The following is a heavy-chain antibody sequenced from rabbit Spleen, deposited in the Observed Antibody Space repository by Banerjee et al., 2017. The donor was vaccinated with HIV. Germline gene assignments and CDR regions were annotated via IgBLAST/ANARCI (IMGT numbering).Heavy chain of an antibody. CDR1: GFSFSNNYY. CDR3: SRGVGAGLASNL. CDR2: INTSSGST. D-gene: IGHD4-2*01. J-gene: IGHJ4*01. V-gene: IGHV1S45*01. Sequence: QEQLVESGGGLVQPEGSLTLTCTASGFSFSNNYYMCWVRQAPGKGLEWIGCINTSSGSTWYASWAKGRLTISKTSSTAVTLQMTSLTAADTATYFCSRGVGAGLASNLWGQGTLVTVS.